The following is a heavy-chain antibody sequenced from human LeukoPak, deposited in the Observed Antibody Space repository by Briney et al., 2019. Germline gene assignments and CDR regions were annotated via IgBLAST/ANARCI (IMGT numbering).Heavy chain of an antibody. CDR2: IRTDGTI. V-gene: IGHV3-69-1*01. J-gene: IGHJ3*02. Sequence: LRLSXXAXXVXSFXFPMNWVREALGKGLEWVSHIRTDGTITYSESAKGRFTISRDDAKTSVYLQMNSLRDEDTAIYYCARDNIWAFDIWGQGTMVTVAS. CDR3: ARDNIWAFDI. CDR1: XVXSFXFP. D-gene: IGHD2/OR15-2a*01.